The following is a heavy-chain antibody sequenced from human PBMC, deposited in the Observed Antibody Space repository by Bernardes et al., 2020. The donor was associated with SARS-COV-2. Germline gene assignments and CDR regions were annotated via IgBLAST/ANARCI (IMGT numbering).Heavy chain of an antibody. Sequence: GSLRLSCAASGFTFSSYDMHWIRQPPGKGLEWIGEINHSGSTNYNPSLKSRVTISVDTSKNQFSLKLSSVTAADTAVYYCARDRWQLVNYFYYGMDVWGQGTTVTVSS. D-gene: IGHD6-6*01. V-gene: IGHV4-34*01. CDR2: INHSGST. CDR1: GFTFSSYD. CDR3: ARDRWQLVNYFYYGMDV. J-gene: IGHJ6*02.